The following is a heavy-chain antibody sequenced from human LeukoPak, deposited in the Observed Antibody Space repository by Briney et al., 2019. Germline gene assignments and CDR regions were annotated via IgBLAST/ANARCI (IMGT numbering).Heavy chain of an antibody. V-gene: IGHV4-30-2*01. J-gene: IGHJ4*02. Sequence: PSETLSLTCTVSGGSISSGGYYWSWLRQPPGKGLEGIVYIYHSGDTHYHPTLKSRVTISVDRSRNQFSLKLSSVTAADTAVYYCARVPNHANSNYAGPDYWGQGTLVTVSS. CDR3: ARVPNHANSNYAGPDY. CDR2: IYHSGDT. CDR1: GGSISSGGYY. D-gene: IGHD4-11*01.